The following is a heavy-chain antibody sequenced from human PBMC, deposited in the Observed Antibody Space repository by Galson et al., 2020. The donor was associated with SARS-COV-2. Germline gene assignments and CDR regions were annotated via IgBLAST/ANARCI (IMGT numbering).Heavy chain of an antibody. CDR3: ARHGASSGWYEGIDY. D-gene: IGHD6-19*01. Sequence: GESPKISCKGSGYSFADYWIGWVRQMPGKGLQWLGVIYPGDSYTIYSPSFQGQVTVSADKSISTAFLQWSSLKASDTAIYYCARHGASSGWYEGIDYWGQGTLVTVSS. V-gene: IGHV5-51*01. CDR1: GYSFADYW. J-gene: IGHJ4*02. CDR2: IYPGDSYT.